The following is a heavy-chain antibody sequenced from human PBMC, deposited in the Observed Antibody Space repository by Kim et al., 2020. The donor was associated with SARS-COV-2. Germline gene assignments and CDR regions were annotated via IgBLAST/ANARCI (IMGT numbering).Heavy chain of an antibody. Sequence: GGSLILSCAASGFTFSNAWMSWVRQAPGKGLEWVCRIKSKTDGGTTDYAAPVKGRFTISRDDSKNTLYLQMNSLKTEDTAVYYCTTGVLRYFDWLFQTDYYYGMDVWGQGTTVTVSS. CDR3: TTGVLRYFDWLFQTDYYYGMDV. J-gene: IGHJ6*02. CDR2: IKSKTDGGTT. V-gene: IGHV3-15*01. CDR1: GFTFSNAW. D-gene: IGHD3-9*01.